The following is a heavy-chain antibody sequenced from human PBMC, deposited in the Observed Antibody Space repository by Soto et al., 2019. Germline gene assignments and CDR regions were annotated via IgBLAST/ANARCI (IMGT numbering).Heavy chain of an antibody. CDR3: ARADFWSGYYTSNWFDP. V-gene: IGHV1-8*01. CDR1: GYTFTSYD. J-gene: IGHJ5*02. Sequence: QVQLVQSGAEVKKPGASVKVSCKASGYTFTSYDINWVRQATGQGLEWMGWMNPNSGNTGYAQKFQGRVNMTRNTSISTAYMELSSLRSEDTAVYYCARADFWSGYYTSNWFDPWGQGTLVTVSS. CDR2: MNPNSGNT. D-gene: IGHD3-3*01.